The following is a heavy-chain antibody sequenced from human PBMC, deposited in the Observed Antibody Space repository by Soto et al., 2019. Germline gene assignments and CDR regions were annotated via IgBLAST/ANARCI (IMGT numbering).Heavy chain of an antibody. CDR2: IYYSGST. V-gene: IGHV4-31*03. CDR3: ARVYYYDSSRFDY. J-gene: IGHJ4*02. Sequence: SETLSLTCTVSGGSISSGGYYWSWIRQHPGKGPEWIGYIYYSGSTYYNPSLKSRVTISVDTSKNQFSLKLSSVTDADTAVYCCARVYYYDSSRFDYWGQGNLVTVSS. CDR1: GGSISSGGYY. D-gene: IGHD3-22*01.